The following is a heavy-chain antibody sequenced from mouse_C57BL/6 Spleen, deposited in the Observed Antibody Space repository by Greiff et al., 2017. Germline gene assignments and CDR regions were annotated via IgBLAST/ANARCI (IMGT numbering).Heavy chain of an antibody. CDR2: ISYDGRN. CDR1: GYSIPSGYY. J-gene: IGHJ1*03. Sequence: ESGPGLVKPSQSLSLTCSVTGYSIPSGYYWNWIRQFPGNKLEWMGYISYDGRNNYNPSIKNRISITRDTAKTQFFLNLNSVTPGATDTSSCASDAYDWYFDVWGTGTTVTVSS. V-gene: IGHV3-6*01. D-gene: IGHD2-12*01. CDR3: ASDAYDWYFDV.